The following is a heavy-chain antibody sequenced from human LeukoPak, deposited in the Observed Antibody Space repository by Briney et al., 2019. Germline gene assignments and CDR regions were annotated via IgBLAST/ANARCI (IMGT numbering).Heavy chain of an antibody. V-gene: IGHV4-59*01. CDR3: ARTGSTVTMLYPFDH. CDR1: GGSIRSYY. D-gene: IGHD4-17*01. J-gene: IGHJ4*02. CDR2: ICYSGST. Sequence: SETLSLTCTVSGGSIRSYYWSWIRQPPGKGLEWIGYICYSGSTNYNPSLKSRVSISVDPSKNQFSLKLSSVTAADTAVYYCARTGSTVTMLYPFDHWGQGTLVTVSP.